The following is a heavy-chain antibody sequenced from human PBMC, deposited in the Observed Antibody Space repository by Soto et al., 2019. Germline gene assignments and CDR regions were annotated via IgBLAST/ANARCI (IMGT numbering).Heavy chain of an antibody. J-gene: IGHJ6*02. D-gene: IGHD3-9*01. CDR2: IYYSGST. V-gene: IGHV4-61*01. Sequence: QVQLQESGPGLVKPSETLSLTCTVSGGSVSSGSYYWSWIRQPPGKGLEWIGYIYYSGSTNYNPSLKSRVTISVDTSKNQFSLKLSSVTAADTAVYYCARWGPRGYYDILTGSYYYGMDVWGQGTTVTVSS. CDR3: ARWGPRGYYDILTGSYYYGMDV. CDR1: GGSVSSGSYY.